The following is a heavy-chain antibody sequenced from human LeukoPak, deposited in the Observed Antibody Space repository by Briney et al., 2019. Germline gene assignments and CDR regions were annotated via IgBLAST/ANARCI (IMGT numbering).Heavy chain of an antibody. CDR1: GGSFSGYY. D-gene: IGHD2-2*01. CDR2: INHSGST. Sequence: ASETLSLTCAVYGGSFSGYYWSWIRQPPGKGLEWIGEINHSGSTNYNPSLKSRVTISVDTSKNQFSLKLSSVTAADTAVYYCARGANCSSTSCLIDYWGQETLVTVSS. CDR3: ARGANCSSTSCLIDY. J-gene: IGHJ4*02. V-gene: IGHV4-34*01.